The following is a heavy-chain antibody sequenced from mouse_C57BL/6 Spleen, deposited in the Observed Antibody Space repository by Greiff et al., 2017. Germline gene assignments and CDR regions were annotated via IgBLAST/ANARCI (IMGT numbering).Heavy chain of an antibody. CDR3: ARAYYSKCYFDY. CDR1: GYTFTDYY. V-gene: IGHV1-26*01. CDR2: INPNNGGT. D-gene: IGHD2-5*01. J-gene: IGHJ2*01. Sequence: EVQLQQSGPELVKPGASVKISCKASGYTFTDYYMNWVKQSHGKSLKWIGDINPNNGGTSYNQKFKGKATLTVDKSSSTAYMELRSLTSEDSAVYCCARAYYSKCYFDYWGQGTTLTVSS.